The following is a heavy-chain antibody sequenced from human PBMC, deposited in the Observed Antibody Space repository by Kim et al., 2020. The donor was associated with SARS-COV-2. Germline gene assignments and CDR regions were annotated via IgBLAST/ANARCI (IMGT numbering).Heavy chain of an antibody. J-gene: IGHJ4*02. Sequence: SPSFQGQVTIAADKSISTAYLQWSSLKASDTAMYYCARRRGGYSGYGTIDYWGQGTLVTVSS. CDR3: ARRRGGYSGYGTIDY. V-gene: IGHV5-51*01. D-gene: IGHD5-12*01.